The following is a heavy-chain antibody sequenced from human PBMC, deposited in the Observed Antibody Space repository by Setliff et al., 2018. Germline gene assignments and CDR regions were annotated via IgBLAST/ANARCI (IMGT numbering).Heavy chain of an antibody. CDR2: INHRGST. CDR1: GGSFSGYY. D-gene: IGHD3-10*01. V-gene: IGHV4-34*01. Sequence: PSETLSLTCAVSGGSFSGYYWSRIRQPPGKGLEWSGEINHRGSTNYNPSHKRGVTISVDTSKNQFSRKLSYVTAADTAVYYCARNGRYYGSGRKWFDPWGQGTLVTVSS. CDR3: ARNGRYYGSGRKWFDP. J-gene: IGHJ5*02.